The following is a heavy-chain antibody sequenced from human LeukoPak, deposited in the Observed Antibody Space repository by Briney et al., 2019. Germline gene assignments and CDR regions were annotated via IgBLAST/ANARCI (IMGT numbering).Heavy chain of an antibody. J-gene: IGHJ1*01. CDR1: GYTFTSYD. CDR2: MNPNSGNT. Sequence: ASVKVSCKASGYTFTSYDINWVRQATGQGLEWMGWMNPNSGNTGYARKFQGRVTMTRNTSISTAYMELSSLRSEDTAVYYCARGPHPSYYYDSSGYKHWGQGTLVTVSS. D-gene: IGHD3-22*01. CDR3: ARGPHPSYYYDSSGYKH. V-gene: IGHV1-8*01.